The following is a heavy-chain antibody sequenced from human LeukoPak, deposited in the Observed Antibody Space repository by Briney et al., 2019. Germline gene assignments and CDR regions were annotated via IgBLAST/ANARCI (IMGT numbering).Heavy chain of an antibody. CDR3: ARTRYNSGGGDY. V-gene: IGHV3-33*01. CDR2: IWYDGTNK. Sequence: GGSLRRSCAVSGFTFSDYGMHWVRQAPGKGLEWVAVIWYDGTNKYYADSVEGRFTISRDNSKNTLYLQMNSLRAEDTAVYYCARTRYNSGGGDYWGQGTPVTVSP. J-gene: IGHJ4*02. D-gene: IGHD6-19*01. CDR1: GFTFSDYG.